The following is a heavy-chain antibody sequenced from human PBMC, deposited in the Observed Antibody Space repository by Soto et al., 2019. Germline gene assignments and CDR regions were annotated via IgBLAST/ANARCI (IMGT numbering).Heavy chain of an antibody. D-gene: IGHD2-2*01. CDR3: ARGLRRTAASIHGVFEP. CDR1: CGAFSSGAFA. V-gene: IGHV4-30-2*01. CDR2: IYHSGTT. Sequence: TLSLTCTVSCGAFSSGAFAWTCIRQPPKKGLEWIGYIYHSGTTSYNPSLRSRVTISVDRSRNQFSLNLTSVTAADTAMYYCARGLRRTAASIHGVFEPWGQGTLVSVSS. J-gene: IGHJ5*02.